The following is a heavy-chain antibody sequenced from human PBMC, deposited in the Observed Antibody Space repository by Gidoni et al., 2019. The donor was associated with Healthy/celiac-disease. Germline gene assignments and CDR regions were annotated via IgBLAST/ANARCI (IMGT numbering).Heavy chain of an antibody. D-gene: IGHD2-15*01. CDR2: ISYDGSNK. J-gene: IGHJ4*02. V-gene: IGHV3-30*18. CDR3: AKDCDLGYCSGGSCDPCYFDY. Sequence: QVQLVESGGGVVQPGRSLRLSCAASGFTFSRYGMPWVRQAPGKGLEWVAVISYDGSNKYYADSVKGRFTISRDNSKNTLYLQMNSLRAEDTAVYYCAKDCDLGYCSGGSCDPCYFDYWGQGTLVTVSS. CDR1: GFTFSRYG.